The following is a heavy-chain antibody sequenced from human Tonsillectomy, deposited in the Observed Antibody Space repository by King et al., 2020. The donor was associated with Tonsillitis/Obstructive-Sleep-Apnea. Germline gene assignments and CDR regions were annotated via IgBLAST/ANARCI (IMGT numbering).Heavy chain of an antibody. J-gene: IGHJ4*02. CDR1: GFTFSSYS. CDR2: ISYDGSNK. D-gene: IGHD3-22*01. Sequence: VQLVESGGGVVQPGRSLRLSCAASGFTFSSYSMHWVRQAPGKGLEWVAVISYDGSNKYYADSVKGRFTISRDNSKNTLYLQMNSLRAEDTAVYYCARGGALGGYYANVDYWGQGTLVTVSS. CDR3: ARGGALGGYYANVDY. V-gene: IGHV3-30*04.